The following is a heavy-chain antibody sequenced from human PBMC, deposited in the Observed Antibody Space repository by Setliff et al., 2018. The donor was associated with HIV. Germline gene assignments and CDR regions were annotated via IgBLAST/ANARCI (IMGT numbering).Heavy chain of an antibody. Sequence: ASVKVSCKASGYAFTSYYMHWVRQAHGPGLEWMGMINPSGGRTSYAQKFQGRVTMARDTSISTAYMELSRLRSDDTAVYYCARDFPYYDFWSGYFMGHYYYYMDVWGKGTTVTVSS. V-gene: IGHV1-46*01. CDR2: INPSGGRT. D-gene: IGHD3-3*01. CDR3: ARDFPYYDFWSGYFMGHYYYYMDV. J-gene: IGHJ6*03. CDR1: GYAFTSYY.